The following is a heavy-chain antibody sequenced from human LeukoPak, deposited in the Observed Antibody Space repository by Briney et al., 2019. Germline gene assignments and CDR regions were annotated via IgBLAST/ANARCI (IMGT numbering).Heavy chain of an antibody. D-gene: IGHD3-22*01. V-gene: IGHV4-39*02. J-gene: IGHJ3*02. CDR3: AREATYFYDSSGSTHLLGDAFDI. CDR2: IYYSGST. CDR1: GGSISSSSYY. Sequence: SETLSLTCTVSGGSISSSSYYWGWIRQPPAKGLEWIGIIYYSGSTYYNPSLKRQLTLSVDMSKNQFSLRLSSVPAADTAVYYCAREATYFYDSSGSTHLLGDAFDIWGQGTMVTVSS.